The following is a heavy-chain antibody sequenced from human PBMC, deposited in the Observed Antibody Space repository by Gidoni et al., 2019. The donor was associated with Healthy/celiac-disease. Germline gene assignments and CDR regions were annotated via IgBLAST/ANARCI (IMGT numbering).Heavy chain of an antibody. Sequence: EVQLVESGGGLVKPGGSLRLSCAASGFTFSNAWMSWVRQAPGKGLEWVGRIKRKTDGGTTDYAAPVKGRFTISRDDSKNTLYLQMNSLKTEDTAVYYCTWWLVPIGDYYYYMDVWGKGTTVTVSS. CDR1: GFTFSNAW. CDR2: IKRKTDGGTT. D-gene: IGHD6-19*01. J-gene: IGHJ6*03. CDR3: TWWLVPIGDYYYYMDV. V-gene: IGHV3-15*01.